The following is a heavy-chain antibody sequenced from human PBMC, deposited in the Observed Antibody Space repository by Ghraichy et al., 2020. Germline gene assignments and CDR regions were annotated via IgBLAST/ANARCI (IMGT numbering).Heavy chain of an antibody. Sequence: GGSLRLSCEASGFKFGDFYMTWVRQAPGKGLEWLTYISGTGRSLFYADSVKGRFTIFRDNAKQSLYLQMNSLTVDDTAVYFCARDLGSGGLRDHWGQGTRVTVSS. V-gene: IGHV3-11*01. CDR3: ARDLGSGGLRDH. D-gene: IGHD6-25*01. CDR2: ISGTGRSL. CDR1: GFKFGDFY. J-gene: IGHJ4*02.